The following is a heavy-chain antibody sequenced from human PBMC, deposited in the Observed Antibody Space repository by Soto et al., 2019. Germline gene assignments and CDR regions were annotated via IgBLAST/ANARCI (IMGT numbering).Heavy chain of an antibody. Sequence: ASVKVSCKASGYTFTSYGISWVRQAPGQGLEWMGWISAYNGNTNYAQKFQGRVTMTTDTSASTAYMELSSLRSEDTAVYYCARDPIQLHAFDIWGQGTMVTVSS. V-gene: IGHV1-18*01. D-gene: IGHD5-18*01. CDR2: ISAYNGNT. CDR1: GYTFTSYG. J-gene: IGHJ3*02. CDR3: ARDPIQLHAFDI.